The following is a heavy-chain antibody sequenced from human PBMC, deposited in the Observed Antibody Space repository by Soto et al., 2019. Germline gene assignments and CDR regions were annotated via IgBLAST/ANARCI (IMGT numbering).Heavy chain of an antibody. CDR1: GYTFTSYG. CDR2: ISAYNGNT. CDR3: ARDSGKPPARPAPLYYYYYMDV. J-gene: IGHJ6*03. Sequence: QVQLVQSGAEVKKSGASVKVSCKASGYTFTSYGISWVRQAPGQGLEWMGWISAYNGNTNYAQKLQGRVTMTTDTSTSTAYMELRSLRSDDTAVYYCARDSGKPPARPAPLYYYYYMDVWGKGTTVTVSS. D-gene: IGHD6-6*01. V-gene: IGHV1-18*01.